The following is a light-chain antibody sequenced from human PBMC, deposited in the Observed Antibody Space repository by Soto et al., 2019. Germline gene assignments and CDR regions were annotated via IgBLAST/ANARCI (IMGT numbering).Light chain of an antibody. V-gene: IGKV3-20*01. J-gene: IGKJ1*01. CDR1: QSISSY. CDR2: DAS. CDR3: QQYGSSPKT. Sequence: EVVLTQSPGTLSLSPGERGTLSCRASQSISSYLAWYQQKPSQAPRLLIYDASSRATGIPDRFSGSGSGTDFTHAISRLEAEDFAVYYCQQYGSSPKTFGQGTKVEVK.